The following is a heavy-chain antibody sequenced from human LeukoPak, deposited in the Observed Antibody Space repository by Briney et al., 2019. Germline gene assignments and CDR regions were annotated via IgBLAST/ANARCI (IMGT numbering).Heavy chain of an antibody. CDR2: IYHSGST. CDR1: GYSISSGYY. D-gene: IGHD5-18*01. J-gene: IGHJ4*02. V-gene: IGHV4-38-2*02. Sequence: SETLSLTCTVSGYSISSGYYWGWIRQPPGKGLEWIGSIYHSGSTYYNPSLKSRVTISVDTSKNQFSLKLSSVAAADTAVYYCARERDTAMAPFDYWGQGTLVTVSS. CDR3: ARERDTAMAPFDY.